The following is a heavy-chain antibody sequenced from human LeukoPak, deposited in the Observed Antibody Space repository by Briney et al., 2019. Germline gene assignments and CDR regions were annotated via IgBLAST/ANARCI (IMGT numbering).Heavy chain of an antibody. CDR3: AREGTGDYLDY. D-gene: IGHD7-27*01. CDR2: INMDGSST. Sequence: GGSLRLSCAASGFTFSSYWMHWVRQAPGKGLVWVSRINMDGSSTYYADSVKGRFTISRDNAKNTLYLQMTSLRPEDTAVYFCAREGTGDYLDYWGQGTLVTVSS. CDR1: GFTFSSYW. J-gene: IGHJ4*02. V-gene: IGHV3-74*01.